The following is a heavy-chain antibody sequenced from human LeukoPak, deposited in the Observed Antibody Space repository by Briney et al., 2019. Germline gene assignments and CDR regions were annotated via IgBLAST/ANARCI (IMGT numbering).Heavy chain of an antibody. CDR2: IYYSGST. V-gene: IGHV4-61*08. CDR3: ASIDGRRGSFDY. D-gene: IGHD3-10*01. CDR1: DSSISSGAYY. Sequence: PSQTLSLTCTVSDSSISSGAYYWSWIRQHPGKGLEWIGFIYYSGSTNYNPSLKSRVTISVDTSKNQFSLKLSSVTAADTAVYYCASIDGRRGSFDYWGQGTLVTVSS. J-gene: IGHJ4*02.